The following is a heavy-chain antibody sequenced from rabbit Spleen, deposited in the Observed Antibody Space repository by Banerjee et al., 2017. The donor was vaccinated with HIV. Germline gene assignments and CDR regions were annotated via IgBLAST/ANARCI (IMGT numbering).Heavy chain of an antibody. D-gene: IGHD4-1*01. V-gene: IGHV1S45*01. CDR1: GFSFSSSDV. CDR3: AKDSYGFSGGGCVL. J-gene: IGHJ3*01. CDR2: INAGAGNT. Sequence: QEQLEESGGGLVKPGASLTLTCTASGFSFSSSDVMCWVRQAPGKGLEWIACINAGAGNTFYASWAKGRFTISKTSSTTVTLQMTSLTAADTATYFCAKDSYGFSGGGCVLWGQGTLVTVS.